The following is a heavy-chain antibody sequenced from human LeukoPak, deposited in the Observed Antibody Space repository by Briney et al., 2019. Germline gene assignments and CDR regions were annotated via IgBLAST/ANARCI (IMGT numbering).Heavy chain of an antibody. J-gene: IGHJ5*02. CDR1: GGTFSSYA. V-gene: IGHV1-69*13. D-gene: IGHD4-17*01. Sequence: ASVKVSCKASGGTFSSYAISWVRQAPGQGLEWMGGIIPIFGTANYAQKFQGRVTITSDESTSTAYMELSSLRSEDTAVYYCARDTVTTGWFDPWGQGTLVTVSS. CDR3: ARDTVTTGWFDP. CDR2: IIPIFGTA.